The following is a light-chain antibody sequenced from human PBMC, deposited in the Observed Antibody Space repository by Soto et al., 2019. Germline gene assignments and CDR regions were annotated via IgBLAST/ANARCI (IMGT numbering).Light chain of an antibody. Sequence: QSVLTQPPSASATPGQRITISCFGSSSNIGSNYGYWYQQLPGTAPKLLISRDDERPSGVPDRFSGSKSGTSASLAIRGVRSEDEADYFCAAWDDSLRAPVFGGGTKVTVL. V-gene: IGLV1-47*01. CDR1: SSNIGSNY. CDR2: RDD. CDR3: AAWDDSLRAPV. J-gene: IGLJ2*01.